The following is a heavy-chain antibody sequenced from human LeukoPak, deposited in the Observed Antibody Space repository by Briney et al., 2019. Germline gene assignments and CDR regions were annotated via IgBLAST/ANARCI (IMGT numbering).Heavy chain of an antibody. CDR3: AREVAVAAFDI. V-gene: IGHV3-53*01. J-gene: IGHJ3*02. CDR2: IYSAGST. Sequence: GGSLRLSCAASGFTVSSNYMSWVRQAPGKGLEWVSIIYSAGSTYYADSVRGRFTISRDSSKNTVCLQMNSLRAEDTAVYYCAREVAVAAFDIWGQGTMVTVSS. D-gene: IGHD6-19*01. CDR1: GFTVSSNY.